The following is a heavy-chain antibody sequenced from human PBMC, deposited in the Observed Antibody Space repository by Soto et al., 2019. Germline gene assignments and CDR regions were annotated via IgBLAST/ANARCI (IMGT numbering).Heavy chain of an antibody. Sequence: QVQLQESGPGLVKPSETLSLTCTVSGGSISSYYWSWIRQPPGKGLEWIGYIYYSGSTNYNPSLMSRVTISVDTSKNQFSLKLSSVTAADTAVYYCARDRGIAVAGMDYYYYYGMDVWGQGTTVTVSS. CDR1: GGSISSYY. J-gene: IGHJ6*02. CDR3: ARDRGIAVAGMDYYYYYGMDV. V-gene: IGHV4-59*01. D-gene: IGHD6-19*01. CDR2: IYYSGST.